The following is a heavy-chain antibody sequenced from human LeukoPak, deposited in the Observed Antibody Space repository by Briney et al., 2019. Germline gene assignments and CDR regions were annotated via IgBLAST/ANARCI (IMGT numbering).Heavy chain of an antibody. Sequence: SETLSLTCAVYGGSFSGYYWSWIRQPPGKGLEWIGEINHSGSTNYNPSLKSRVTISVDTSKNQFSLELSSVTAADTAVYYCALQYYYGSGSDYWGQGTLVTVSS. J-gene: IGHJ4*02. D-gene: IGHD3-10*01. V-gene: IGHV4-34*01. CDR2: INHSGST. CDR3: ALQYYYGSGSDY. CDR1: GGSFSGYY.